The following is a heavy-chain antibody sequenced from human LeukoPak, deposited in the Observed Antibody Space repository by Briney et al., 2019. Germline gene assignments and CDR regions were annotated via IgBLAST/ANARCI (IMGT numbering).Heavy chain of an antibody. V-gene: IGHV4-34*01. CDR1: GGSFSGYY. Sequence: KPSETLSLTCAVYGGSFSGYYWSWLRQPPGKGLEWIGEINHSGSTNYNPSLKRRVTISVDTSKNQFSLKLSSVAAADTAVYYCARGVDHYYGSGSYPLYYYYYGMDVWGQGTTVTVSS. CDR3: ARGVDHYYGSGSYPLYYYYYGMDV. J-gene: IGHJ6*02. D-gene: IGHD3-10*01. CDR2: INHSGST.